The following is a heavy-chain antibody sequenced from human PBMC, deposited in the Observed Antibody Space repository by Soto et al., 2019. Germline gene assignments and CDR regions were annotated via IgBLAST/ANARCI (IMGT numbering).Heavy chain of an antibody. Sequence: GGSLRLSCAASGFTFSSYGMHWVRQAPGKGLEWVAVISYDGSNKYYADSVKGRFTISRDNSKNTLYLQMNSLRAEDTAVYYCAKDRGIAAAYGDYWGQGTLVTVSS. CDR2: ISYDGSNK. D-gene: IGHD6-13*01. J-gene: IGHJ4*02. V-gene: IGHV3-30*18. CDR3: AKDRGIAAAYGDY. CDR1: GFTFSSYG.